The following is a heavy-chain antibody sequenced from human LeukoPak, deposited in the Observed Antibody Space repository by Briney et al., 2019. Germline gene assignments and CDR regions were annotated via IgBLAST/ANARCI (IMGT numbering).Heavy chain of an antibody. CDR3: ARGQGSGSSWAFDY. CDR2: IHYSEST. D-gene: IGHD1-26*01. V-gene: IGHV4-59*01. Sequence: SETLSLTCTVSGGSISSYSWSWIRQPPGRGLEWIGYIHYSESTTYNPSLKNRATISADPSKHQPSLSLSSVTAADTAVYYCARGQGSGSSWAFDYWGQGTLVTVSS. CDR1: GGSISSYS. J-gene: IGHJ4*02.